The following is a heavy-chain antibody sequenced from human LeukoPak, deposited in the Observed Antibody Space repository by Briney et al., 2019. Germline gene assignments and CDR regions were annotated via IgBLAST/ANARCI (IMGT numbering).Heavy chain of an antibody. J-gene: IGHJ3*02. D-gene: IGHD2-2*01. CDR3: ARGLALLGYCSSTSCPHDAFDI. CDR2: IIPIFGTA. V-gene: IGHV1-69*13. Sequence: GASVKVSCKASGGTFSSYAISRVRQAHGQGLEWLGEIIPIFGTANYAQKFQGRVTITADESTSTAYMELSSPRSEDTAVYYCARGLALLGYCSSTSCPHDAFDIWGQGTMVTVSS. CDR1: GGTFSSYA.